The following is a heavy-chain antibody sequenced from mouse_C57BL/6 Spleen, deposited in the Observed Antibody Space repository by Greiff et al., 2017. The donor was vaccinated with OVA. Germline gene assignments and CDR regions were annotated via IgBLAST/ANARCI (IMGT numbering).Heavy chain of an antibody. J-gene: IGHJ2*01. CDR1: GYSITSGYY. V-gene: IGHV3-6*01. CDR2: ITYDGSN. CDR3: ASAQGGY. Sequence: VQLQQSGPGLVKPSQSLSLTCSVTGYSITSGYYWNWIRQFPGNKLEWMGYITYDGSNNYNPSLKNRISITRDTSKNQFFLKLNSVTTEDTATYFCASAQGGYWGQGTTLTVSS.